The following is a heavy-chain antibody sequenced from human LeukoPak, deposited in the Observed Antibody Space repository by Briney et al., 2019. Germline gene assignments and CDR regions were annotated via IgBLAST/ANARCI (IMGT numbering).Heavy chain of an antibody. CDR1: GGTFSSYA. CDR3: ARRPYYYDSSGYSLDP. Sequence: SVKVSCKASGGTFSSYAISWVRQAPGQGLEWMGRIIPVLGIANYAQKFQGRVTITADKSTSTAYMELSSLRSEDTAVYYCARRPYYYDSSGYSLDPWGQGTLVTVSS. J-gene: IGHJ5*02. D-gene: IGHD3-22*01. V-gene: IGHV1-69*04. CDR2: IIPVLGIA.